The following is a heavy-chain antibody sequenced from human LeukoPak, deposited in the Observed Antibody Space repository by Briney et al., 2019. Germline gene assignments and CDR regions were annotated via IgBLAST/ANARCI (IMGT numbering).Heavy chain of an antibody. CDR3: ARSGGTGVFDY. CDR2: IYYSGST. D-gene: IGHD1-1*01. CDR1: GGSISSYY. J-gene: IGHJ4*02. Sequence: SETLSLTCTVSGGSISSYYWSWIRQPPGKGLEWIGYIYYSGSTYYNPSLKSRVTISVDTSKNQFSLKLSSVTAADTAVYYCARSGGTGVFDYWGQGTLVTVSS. V-gene: IGHV4-59*12.